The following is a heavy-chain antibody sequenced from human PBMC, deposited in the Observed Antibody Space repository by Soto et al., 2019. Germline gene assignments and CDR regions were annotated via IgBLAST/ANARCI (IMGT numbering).Heavy chain of an antibody. CDR1: GFTFSSYA. D-gene: IGHD6-13*01. V-gene: IGHV3-23*01. Sequence: GGSLRLSCAASGFTFSSYAMSWVRQAPGKGLEWVSAISGSGGSTYYADSVKGRFTISRDNYKNTLYLQMNSLRAEDTAVYYCAKDRDSSSWYGRYYYGMDVWGQGTTVTVSS. CDR3: AKDRDSSSWYGRYYYGMDV. CDR2: ISGSGGST. J-gene: IGHJ6*02.